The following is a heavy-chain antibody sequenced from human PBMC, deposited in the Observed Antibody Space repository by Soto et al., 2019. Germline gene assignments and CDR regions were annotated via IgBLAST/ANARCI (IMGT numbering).Heavy chain of an antibody. CDR2: ISSSSSYI. D-gene: IGHD2-2*01. CDR1: GFTFSSYS. CDR3: ARDDQLVPAAIRYYYGMDV. J-gene: IGHJ6*02. Sequence: VGSLRVSCAASGFTFSSYSMNWVRQAPGKGLEWVSSISSSSSYIYYADSVKGRFTISRDNAKNSLYLQMKSLRAEDTAVYYCARDDQLVPAAIRYYYGMDVWGQGTTVTVSS. V-gene: IGHV3-21*01.